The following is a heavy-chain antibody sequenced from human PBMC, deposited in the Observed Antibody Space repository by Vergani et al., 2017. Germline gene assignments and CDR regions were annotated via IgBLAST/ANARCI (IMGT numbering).Heavy chain of an antibody. CDR2: TWYEGNNK. Sequence: QEQLLQSGGGVVQPGGSLRLSCIGSGYTFGHFDMHWVRQAPGKGLAWVAVTWYEGNNKQYADSVKGRFTIYRDNSKSTMYLQMNSLRDEDTGVYYCARDLRLLYNRFEPWGQGTLVTVSS. V-gene: IGHV3-33*01. CDR1: GYTFGHFD. CDR3: ARDLRLLYNRFEP. J-gene: IGHJ5*02. D-gene: IGHD1-14*01.